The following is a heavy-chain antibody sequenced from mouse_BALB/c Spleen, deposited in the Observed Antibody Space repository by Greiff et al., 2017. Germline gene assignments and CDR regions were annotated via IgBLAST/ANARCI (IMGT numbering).Heavy chain of an antibody. CDR3: ARSGSSSYWYFDV. D-gene: IGHD1-1*01. J-gene: IGHJ1*01. Sequence: EVKLVESGGDLVKPGGSLKLSCAASGFTFSSYGMSWVRQTPDKRLEWVATISSGGSYTYYPDSVKGRFTISRDNAKNTLYLQMSSLKSEDTAMYYCARSGSSSYWYFDVWGAGTTVTVSS. V-gene: IGHV5-6*01. CDR2: ISSGGSYT. CDR1: GFTFSSYG.